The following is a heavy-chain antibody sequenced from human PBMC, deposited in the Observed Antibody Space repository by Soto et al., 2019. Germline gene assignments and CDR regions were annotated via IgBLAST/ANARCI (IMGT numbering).Heavy chain of an antibody. Sequence: SQTLSLTCAISGDSVSNNSVAWNWVRQSPSRGLEWLGRTYYRSKWHYDYAPSVRSRITIKPDTSKNQFSLQLDSVSPEDAAVYYSARTLRGRGVKYFDDWGQGTLVTVSS. V-gene: IGHV6-1*01. CDR1: GDSVSNNSVA. CDR2: TYYRSKWHY. D-gene: IGHD3-10*01. J-gene: IGHJ4*02. CDR3: ARTLRGRGVKYFDD.